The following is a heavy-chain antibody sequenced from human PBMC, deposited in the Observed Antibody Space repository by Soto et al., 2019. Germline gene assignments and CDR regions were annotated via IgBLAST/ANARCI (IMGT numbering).Heavy chain of an antibody. CDR1: ALILSRDG. D-gene: IGHD2-8*01. CDR2: IWYDGSNK. Sequence: GQSLNICYAAAALILSRDGMHVFRQAPGKGLEWVAVIWYDGSNKYYADSVKGRFTISRDNSKNTLYLQMNSLRAEDTAVYYCAREITLYSCIAVWCQGPSSTVSS. CDR3: AREITLYSCIAV. J-gene: IGHJ6*02. V-gene: IGHV3-33*01.